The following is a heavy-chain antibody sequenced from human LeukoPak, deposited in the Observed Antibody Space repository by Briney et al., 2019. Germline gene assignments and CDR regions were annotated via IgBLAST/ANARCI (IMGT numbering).Heavy chain of an antibody. J-gene: IGHJ4*02. V-gene: IGHV4-34*01. Sequence: SETLSLTCAVYGGSLSGYYWSWIRQPPGKGLEWIGGINHSGSTNYNPSLKSRVTISVDTSKNQFSLKLSSVTAADTAVYYCAGKVLYGSGSFDYWGQGTLVTVSS. CDR3: AGKVLYGSGSFDY. CDR2: INHSGST. CDR1: GGSLSGYY. D-gene: IGHD3-10*01.